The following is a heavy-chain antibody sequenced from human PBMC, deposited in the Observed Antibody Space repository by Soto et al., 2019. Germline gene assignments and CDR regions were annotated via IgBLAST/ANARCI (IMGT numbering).Heavy chain of an antibody. V-gene: IGHV2-70*04. CDR1: GFSLNSNEMR. Sequence: SGPTLVNPTETLTLTCTFSGFSLNSNEMRVTWIRQPPGKALEWLARIDWDGEKFYSSSLRTRLTISKDSSKNQVVLTMTNMDPVDTATYYCARATHTGTDYWGQGFLVTVSS. D-gene: IGHD1-1*01. CDR2: IDWDGEK. J-gene: IGHJ4*02. CDR3: ARATHTGTDY.